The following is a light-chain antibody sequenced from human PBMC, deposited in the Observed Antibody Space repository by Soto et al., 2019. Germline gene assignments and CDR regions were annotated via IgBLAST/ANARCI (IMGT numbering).Light chain of an antibody. CDR3: QQYSSSPLT. J-gene: IGKJ4*01. CDR1: QSVISNG. CDR2: NAS. Sequence: VFIQSPGSPSFSPGGRATLSCRGSQSVISNGLAWYQQNSGQAPRLLIYNASKRATGIPDRFSGSESETDFTLTISRLEPEDFAVYYCQQYSSSPLTFGGGTKVDIK. V-gene: IGKV3-20*01.